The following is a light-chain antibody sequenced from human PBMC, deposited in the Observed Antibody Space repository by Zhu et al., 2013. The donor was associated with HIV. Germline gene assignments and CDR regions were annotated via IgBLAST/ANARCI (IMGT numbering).Light chain of an antibody. J-gene: IGKJ4*01. CDR3: QHVNSYPRVT. Sequence: DIQLTQSPSFLSASVGDRVTITCRASQGISSYLAWYQQKPGKAPNLLIYAASTLQSGVPSRFSGSGSGTEFTLTINSLQPDDFATYYCQHVNSYPRVTFGGGTRVEIK. V-gene: IGKV1-9*01. CDR1: QGISSY. CDR2: AAS.